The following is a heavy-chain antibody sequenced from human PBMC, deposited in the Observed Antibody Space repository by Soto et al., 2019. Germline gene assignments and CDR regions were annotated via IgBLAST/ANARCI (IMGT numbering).Heavy chain of an antibody. Sequence: QVQLQESGPGLVRPSETLSLTCTVSSDSISSYYWIWIRQSPGKGLEWMGHTDYSGNTNYNPSLKSRITTSGDTSKHHFTLRLSSVTAADTAVYYCARAVGDPLYYLDYWGQGTLVTVSS. CDR2: TDYSGNT. D-gene: IGHD6-19*01. J-gene: IGHJ4*02. V-gene: IGHV4-59*08. CDR3: ARAVGDPLYYLDY. CDR1: SDSISSYY.